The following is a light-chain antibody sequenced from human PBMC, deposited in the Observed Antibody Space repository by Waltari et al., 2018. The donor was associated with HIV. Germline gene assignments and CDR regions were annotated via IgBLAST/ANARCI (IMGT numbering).Light chain of an antibody. V-gene: IGLV1-44*01. J-gene: IGLJ2*01. CDR2: SNN. CDR3: AAWDDSLHGEL. Sequence: QSVLTQTPSLSGTPGQRVTISCSGGYSNIGSNTVNWYQQFPGTAPRLLIYSNNPRPSGVPDRFSGSKSGTSASLVISERQSQDEADYHCAAWDDSLHGELFGGGTKLTVL. CDR1: YSNIGSNT.